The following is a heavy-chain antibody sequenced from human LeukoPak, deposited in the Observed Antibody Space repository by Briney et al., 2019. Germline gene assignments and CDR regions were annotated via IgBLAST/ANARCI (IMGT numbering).Heavy chain of an antibody. V-gene: IGHV1-24*01. CDR3: ATGVNYGSGSYYSLYYYGMDV. J-gene: IGHJ6*02. CDR1: GYTLTELS. CDR2: FDPEDGET. Sequence: ASVKVSCTVSGYTLTELSMHWVRQAPGKGLEWMGGFDPEDGETIYAQKFQGRVTMTEDTSTDTAYMELSSLRSEDMAVYYCATGVNYGSGSYYSLYYYGMDVWGQGTTVTVSS. D-gene: IGHD3-10*01.